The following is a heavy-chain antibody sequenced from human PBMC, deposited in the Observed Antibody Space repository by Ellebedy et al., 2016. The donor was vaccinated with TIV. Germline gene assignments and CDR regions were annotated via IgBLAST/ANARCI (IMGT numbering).Heavy chain of an antibody. Sequence: GESLKISCAASGFTFSSYGMHWVRQAPGKGLEWVAVISYDGSNKYYADSVKGRFTISRDNSKNTLYLQMNSLRAEDTAVYYCAKGAAGTWDYFDYWGQGTLVTVSS. D-gene: IGHD6-13*01. CDR3: AKGAAGTWDYFDY. CDR2: ISYDGSNK. CDR1: GFTFSSYG. J-gene: IGHJ4*02. V-gene: IGHV3-30*18.